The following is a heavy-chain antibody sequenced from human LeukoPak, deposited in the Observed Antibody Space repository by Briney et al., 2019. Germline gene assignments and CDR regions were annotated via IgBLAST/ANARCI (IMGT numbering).Heavy chain of an antibody. J-gene: IGHJ3*02. CDR3: AKNVVDRYYYDSSGYSEAHDAFDI. D-gene: IGHD3-22*01. CDR1: GFTFSSYA. V-gene: IGHV3-23*01. CDR2: ISGSGGST. Sequence: PGGSLRLSCAASGFTFSSYAMSWVRQAPGKRLEWVSAISGSGGSTYYADSVKGRFTISRDNSKNTLYLQMNSLKAEDTAVYYCAKNVVDRYYYDSSGYSEAHDAFDIWGQGTMVTVSS.